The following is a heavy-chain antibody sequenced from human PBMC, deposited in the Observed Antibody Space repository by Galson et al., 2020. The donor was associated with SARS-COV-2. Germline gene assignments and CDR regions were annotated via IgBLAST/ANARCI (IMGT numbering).Heavy chain of an antibody. CDR1: GFTFSSYS. D-gene: IGHD6-13*01. CDR2: ISSSSSYI. Sequence: KIGESLKISCAASGFTFSSYSMNWVRQAPGKGLEWVSSISSSSSYIYYADSVKGRFTISRDNAKNSLYLQMNSLRAEDTAVYYCAGQLVPWFDYWGQGTLVTVSS. CDR3: AGQLVPWFDY. J-gene: IGHJ4*02. V-gene: IGHV3-21*01.